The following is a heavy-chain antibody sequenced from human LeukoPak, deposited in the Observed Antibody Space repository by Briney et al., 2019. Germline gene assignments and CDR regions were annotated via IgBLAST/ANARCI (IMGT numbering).Heavy chain of an antibody. D-gene: IGHD3-16*02. J-gene: IGHJ4*02. CDR3: AKKGVAWGSYRFDY. Sequence: PGRSLRLSCAAAGLTFSSYAMGWVSQAEGKGPEWVSAISGSGGSTSYADSVKGRVTISRDNSKNTLYLQMNSLRAEDTAVYYCAKKGVAWGSYRFDYWGQGTLVTVSS. CDR1: GLTFSSYA. V-gene: IGHV3-23*01. CDR2: ISGSGGST.